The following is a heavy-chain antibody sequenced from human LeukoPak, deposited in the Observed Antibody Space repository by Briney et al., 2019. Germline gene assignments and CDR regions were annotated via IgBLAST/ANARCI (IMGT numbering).Heavy chain of an antibody. D-gene: IGHD4-17*01. V-gene: IGHV3-48*01. CDR2: ISSPGGVT. CDR1: GFTFSHYR. Sequence: GGSLRLSCTASGFTFSHYRMTWVRQAPGKGLEWVAFISSPGGVTYYADSVKGRFTISRDNSKNTLYLQMNSLRAEDTAVYYCARLHSTEAFDIWGQGTMVTVSS. CDR3: ARLHSTEAFDI. J-gene: IGHJ3*02.